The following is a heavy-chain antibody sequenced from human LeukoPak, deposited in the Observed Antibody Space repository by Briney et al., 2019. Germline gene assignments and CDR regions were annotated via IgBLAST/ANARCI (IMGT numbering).Heavy chain of an antibody. CDR1: GFTFSSYS. Sequence: GGSLRLSCAASGFTFSSYSMNWVRQAPGKGLEWVSSISSSSSYIYYADSVKGRFTISRDNAKNSLYLQMNSLKTEDTAVYYCTTGLEYSTSYYYYMDVWGKGTTVTVSS. CDR3: TTGLEYSTSYYYYMDV. V-gene: IGHV3-21*03. CDR2: ISSSSSYI. D-gene: IGHD6-6*01. J-gene: IGHJ6*03.